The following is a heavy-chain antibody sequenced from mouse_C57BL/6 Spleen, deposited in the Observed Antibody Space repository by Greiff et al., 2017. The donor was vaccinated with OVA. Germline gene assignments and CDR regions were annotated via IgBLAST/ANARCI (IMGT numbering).Heavy chain of an antibody. CDR3: ARRALYGSSPYWYFDV. CDR2: INPNYGTT. V-gene: IGHV1-39*01. D-gene: IGHD1-1*01. J-gene: IGHJ1*03. CDR1: GYSFTDYN. Sequence: VVEPGASVKISCKASGYSFTDYNMNWVKQSNGKSLEWIGVINPNYGTTSYNQKFKGKATLTVDQSSSTAYMQLNSLTSEDSAVYYCARRALYGSSPYWYFDVWGTGTTVTVSS.